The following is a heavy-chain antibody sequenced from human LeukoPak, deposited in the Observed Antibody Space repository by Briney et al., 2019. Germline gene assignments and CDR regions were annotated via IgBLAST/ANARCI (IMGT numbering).Heavy chain of an antibody. V-gene: IGHV1-18*01. J-gene: IGHJ4*02. CDR1: GYTFINYD. CDR2: ISTYNGNT. CDR3: ARQGYGGNPQGAADY. Sequence: ASVKVSCKASGYTFINYDFRWVRQAPGQGLEWMGWISTYNGNTNYAQKLQGRVTMTTDTSTSTAYMELRSLRSDDTAVYYCARQGYGGNPQGAADYWGQGTLVTVSS. D-gene: IGHD4-23*01.